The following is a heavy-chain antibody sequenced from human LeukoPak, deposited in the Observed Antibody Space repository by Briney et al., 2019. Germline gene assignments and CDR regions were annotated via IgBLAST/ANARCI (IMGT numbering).Heavy chain of an antibody. CDR2: IYYSGST. Sequence: SQTLSLTCTVSGGSISSGGYYWSWIRQHPGKGLEWIGYIYYSGSTYYNPSLKSRVTISVDTSKNQFSLKLSSVIAADTAVYYCARVATTVSYFDYWGQGTLVTVSS. D-gene: IGHD4-17*01. CDR1: GGSISSGGYY. CDR3: ARVATTVSYFDY. J-gene: IGHJ4*02. V-gene: IGHV4-31*03.